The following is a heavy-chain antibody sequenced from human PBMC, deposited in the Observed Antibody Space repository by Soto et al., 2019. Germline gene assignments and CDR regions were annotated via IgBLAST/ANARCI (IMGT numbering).Heavy chain of an antibody. D-gene: IGHD5-18*01. J-gene: IGHJ4*02. CDR2: IYYSGST. Sequence: PSETLSLTCTVSGGSISSSSYYWGWIRQPPGKGLEWIGSIYYSGSTYYNPSLKSRVTISVDTSKNQFSLKLSSVTAADTAVYYCARHGADSNSYGISQPFDYWGQGTLVTVSS. CDR3: ARHGADSNSYGISQPFDY. CDR1: GGSISSSSYY. V-gene: IGHV4-39*01.